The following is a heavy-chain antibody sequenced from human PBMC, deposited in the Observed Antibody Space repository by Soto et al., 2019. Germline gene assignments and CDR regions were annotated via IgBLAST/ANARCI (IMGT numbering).Heavy chain of an antibody. CDR1: GYTFTSYY. D-gene: IGHD4-17*01. J-gene: IGHJ1*01. V-gene: IGHV1-46*01. CDR2: INPSGGST. CDR3: ARDLGAPTLTTSVEYFQH. Sequence: QVQLVQSGAEVKKPGASVKVSCKASGYTFTSYYMHWVRQAPGQGLEWMGIINPSGGSTSYAQKFQGRVTMPRDTSTNTVYMELSSLRSEDTAVYYCARDLGAPTLTTSVEYFQHWGQGTLVTVSS.